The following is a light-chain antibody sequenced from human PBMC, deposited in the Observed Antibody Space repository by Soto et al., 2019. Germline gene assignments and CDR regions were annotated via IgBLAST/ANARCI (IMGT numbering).Light chain of an antibody. CDR1: QSISSW. V-gene: IGKV1-5*03. CDR3: QQYNSYPLT. J-gene: IGKJ4*01. CDR2: KAS. Sequence: DIQMTQSPSTLSASVGDRVTITCRASQSISSWLAWYQQTPGKAPKLLIYKASSLESGVPSRFSGSGSGTEFTLTISSLQPDEFATYYCQQYNSYPLTFGGGTKVAIK.